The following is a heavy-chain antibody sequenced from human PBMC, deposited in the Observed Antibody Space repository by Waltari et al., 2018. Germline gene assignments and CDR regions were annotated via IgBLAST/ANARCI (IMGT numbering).Heavy chain of an antibody. CDR3: ARELLVVTSPYFGLDV. CDR2: VNPNSGDT. CDR1: GYTFTGYY. J-gene: IGHJ6*02. Sequence: QVHLMQSGAEVKKPGASVKVSCKTSGYTFTGYYMHWVRQAPGQRIEWMGWVNPNSGDTNYAQKCQGRVTMTRDTSISTAYMELSRLRSDDAAVYFCARELLVVTSPYFGLDVWGQGTTVTVSS. V-gene: IGHV1-2*02. D-gene: IGHD2-15*01.